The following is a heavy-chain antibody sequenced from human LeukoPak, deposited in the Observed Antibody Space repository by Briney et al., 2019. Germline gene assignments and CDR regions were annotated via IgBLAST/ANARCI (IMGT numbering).Heavy chain of an antibody. CDR1: GFTLSTSW. J-gene: IGHJ4*02. D-gene: IGHD3-16*02. Sequence: GGSLRLSCVASGFTLSTSWMTWVRQAPGKGLEWVTNINRDGSQIDYMDSVKGRFTISRDSADNALYLQMNSLRAEDTATYYSARGGLSAGFDYWGQGTLVTVSS. CDR2: INRDGSQI. CDR3: ARGGLSAGFDY. V-gene: IGHV3-7*01.